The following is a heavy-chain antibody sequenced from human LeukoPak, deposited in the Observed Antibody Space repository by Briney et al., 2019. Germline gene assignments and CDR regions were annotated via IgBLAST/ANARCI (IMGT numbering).Heavy chain of an antibody. J-gene: IGHJ4*02. Sequence: PSETLSLTCTVSGGSISSNYWSWTRQHPGKGLEWIGYIYYSGSTYYNPSLKSRVPISVDTSKNQFSLKLSSVTAADTAVYYCARDSSGSQFDYWGQGTLVTVSS. CDR1: GGSISSNY. CDR3: ARDSSGSQFDY. D-gene: IGHD3-22*01. V-gene: IGHV4-59*06. CDR2: IYYSGST.